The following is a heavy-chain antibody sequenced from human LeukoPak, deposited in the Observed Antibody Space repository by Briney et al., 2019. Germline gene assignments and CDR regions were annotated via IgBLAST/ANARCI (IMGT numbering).Heavy chain of an antibody. CDR3: AVGPLYDY. J-gene: IGHJ4*02. CDR2: IYTSGST. V-gene: IGHV4-61*02. CDR1: GGSISSGSYY. D-gene: IGHD1-26*01. Sequence: PSETLSLTCTVSGGSISSGSYYWSWIRQPAGKGLEWIGRIYTSGSTNYNPSLKSRVTISVDTSKNQFSQKLSSVTAADTAVYYCAVGPLYDYWGQGTLVTVSS.